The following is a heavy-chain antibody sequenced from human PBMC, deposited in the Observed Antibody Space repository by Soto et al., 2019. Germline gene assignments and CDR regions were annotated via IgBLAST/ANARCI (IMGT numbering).Heavy chain of an antibody. D-gene: IGHD3-16*01. CDR2: TSYDGTHN. CDR1: GFTFRSYV. J-gene: IGHJ4*02. Sequence: QVQLVESGGGVVQPGTYLRLSCVGSGFTFRSYVIHWVRQAPGKGLEWVALTSYDGTHNYYGDSVKGRFTISRDNSKNTVDLQMDSLRLEDTSLYYCARWGTTGGLDVWGPGTLVSVSS. V-gene: IGHV3-30*19. CDR3: ARWGTTGGLDV.